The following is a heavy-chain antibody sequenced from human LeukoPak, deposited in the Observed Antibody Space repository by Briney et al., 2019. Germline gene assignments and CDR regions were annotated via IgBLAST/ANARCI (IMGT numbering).Heavy chain of an antibody. D-gene: IGHD3-10*01. CDR1: GFTFSSYA. CDR3: AKKPTAFSSDGECDY. V-gene: IGHV3-23*01. J-gene: IGHJ4*02. CDR2: ISGGGGST. Sequence: PGGSLRLSCAASGFTFSSYAMSWVRQAPGKGLGWVSAISGGGGSTYYADSVKGRFTISRDNSKNTLYLQMNSLRAEDTAIYYCAKKPTAFSSDGECDYWGQGTLVTVSS.